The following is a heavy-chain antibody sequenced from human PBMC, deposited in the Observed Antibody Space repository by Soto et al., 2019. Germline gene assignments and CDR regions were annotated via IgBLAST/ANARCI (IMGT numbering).Heavy chain of an antibody. Sequence: ASVKVSCKASGGTFSSYAISWVRQAPGQGLEWMGGIIPIFGTANYAQKFQGRVTITADESTSTAYMELSSLRSEDTAVYYCARCDGYNKKEYYYYGMDVWGQGTTVTVSS. CDR1: GGTFSSYA. D-gene: IGHD5-12*01. CDR2: IIPIFGTA. CDR3: ARCDGYNKKEYYYYGMDV. V-gene: IGHV1-69*13. J-gene: IGHJ6*02.